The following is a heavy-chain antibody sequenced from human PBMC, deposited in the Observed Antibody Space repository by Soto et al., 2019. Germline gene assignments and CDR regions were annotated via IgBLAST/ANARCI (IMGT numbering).Heavy chain of an antibody. CDR2: INPSIGTT. J-gene: IGHJ4*02. CDR1: GCTFTSQN. V-gene: IGHV1-46*03. D-gene: IGHD1-26*01. CDR3: ISTLGARFDY. Sequence: ASVKVSCKASGCTFTSQNMHWVRQAPGQGLEWMGVINPSIGTTTYAQKFQGGVTMTSDTSTSSVYMEVSSLRSEDTAVYYCISTLGARFDYWGQGTLVTDSS.